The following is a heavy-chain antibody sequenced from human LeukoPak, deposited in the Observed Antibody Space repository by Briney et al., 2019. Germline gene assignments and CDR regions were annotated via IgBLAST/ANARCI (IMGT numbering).Heavy chain of an antibody. CDR1: GYTFTSYY. CDR2: INPSGGST. J-gene: IGHJ4*02. D-gene: IGHD4-17*01. CDR3: ARDSLYGVVDY. Sequence: ASVKVSCKPSGYTFTSYYIHWVRQAPGQGLEWMGIINPSGGSTSYAQKFQGRVTMTRDTSTSTVYMHLSSLRSEDTAVYYCARDSLYGVVDYWGQGTLVTVSS. V-gene: IGHV1-46*01.